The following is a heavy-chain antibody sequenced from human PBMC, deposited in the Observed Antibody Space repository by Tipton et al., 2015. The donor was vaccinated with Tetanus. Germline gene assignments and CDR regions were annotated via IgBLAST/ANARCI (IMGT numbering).Heavy chain of an antibody. CDR2: IYSGGDT. V-gene: IGHV3-53*01. D-gene: IGHD1-1*01. Sequence: SLRLSCAASGFSISTCYINWVRQAPGKGLEWVSVIYSGGDTFYADSVKGRFTISRDNSKNTVYLQMNSLRVEDTAVYYCARWGVLGLQHYLGYWGQGTLVTVSS. CDR1: GFSISTCY. J-gene: IGHJ4*02. CDR3: ARWGVLGLQHYLGY.